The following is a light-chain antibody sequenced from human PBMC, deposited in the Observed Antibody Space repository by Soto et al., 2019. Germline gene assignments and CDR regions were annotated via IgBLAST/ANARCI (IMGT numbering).Light chain of an antibody. J-gene: IGKJ1*01. CDR3: MHHLQTPWT. Sequence: DIVMTQSPLSLPVTPGEPASISCRSSQSLLHINGYNYLDWYLQKPGQSPHLLIYLSANRASGVPDRFSGSGSGTDFTLKISRVEADDVGVYYCMHHLQTPWTFGQGTKVDIK. CDR1: QSLLHINGYNY. V-gene: IGKV2-28*01. CDR2: LSA.